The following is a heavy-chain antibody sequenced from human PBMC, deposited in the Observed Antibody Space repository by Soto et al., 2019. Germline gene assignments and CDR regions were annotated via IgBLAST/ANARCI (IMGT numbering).Heavy chain of an antibody. CDR3: ARYPGGFLEWLLSPV. V-gene: IGHV4-31*03. D-gene: IGHD3-3*01. J-gene: IGHJ6*02. CDR2: IYYSGST. Sequence: SETLSLTCTVSGGSISSGGYYWSWIRQHPGKGLEWIGYIYYSGSTYYNPSLKSRVTISVDTSKNQFSLKLSSVTAADTAVYYCARYPGGFLEWLLSPVWGRGTTVTVSS. CDR1: GGSISSGGYY.